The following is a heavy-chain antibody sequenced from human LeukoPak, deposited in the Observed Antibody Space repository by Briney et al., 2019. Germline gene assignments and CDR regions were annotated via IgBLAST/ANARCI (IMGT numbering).Heavy chain of an antibody. CDR1: GYSFTSYS. CDR2: IYPGDSDT. Sequence: GESLKISCKGPGYSFTSYSIGWTRQIPGKGLDWMGIIYPGDSDTRYSPSFQGQVTISADKSISTAYLQWSSLKASDTAMSYCARQGPYYDFWSGPAVYWFDPWGQGTLVTVSS. J-gene: IGHJ5*02. V-gene: IGHV5-51*01. CDR3: ARQGPYYDFWSGPAVYWFDP. D-gene: IGHD3-3*01.